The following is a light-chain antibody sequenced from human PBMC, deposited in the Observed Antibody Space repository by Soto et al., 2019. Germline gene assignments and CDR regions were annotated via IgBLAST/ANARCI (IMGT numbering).Light chain of an antibody. CDR1: QSLNGN. CDR3: QQYNYWPS. J-gene: IGKJ1*01. CDR2: RAS. V-gene: IGKV3-15*01. Sequence: EILMTQSPATLSVSPGERATLSCRASQSLNGNLAWYQQKPGQAPRLLISRASTRATDIPARFTGSGSGTEFNLTLDRLQSEDFAVYYCQQYNYWPSFGQGTKVEIK.